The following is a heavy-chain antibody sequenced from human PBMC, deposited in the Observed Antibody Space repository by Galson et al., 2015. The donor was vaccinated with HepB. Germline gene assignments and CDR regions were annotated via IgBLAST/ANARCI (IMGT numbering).Heavy chain of an antibody. V-gene: IGHV2-70*04. D-gene: IGHD1-26*01. CDR2: IDWDDDK. Sequence: PALVKPTQTLTLTCTFSGFSLSTTGMRVSWIRQPPGKALEWLARIDWDDDKFYSTSLKTWLTVSKDTSKNQVVLTMTNMDPVDTATYYCARMGSGSYFDYWGQGTLVTVSS. J-gene: IGHJ4*02. CDR3: ARMGSGSYFDY. CDR1: GFSLSTTGMR.